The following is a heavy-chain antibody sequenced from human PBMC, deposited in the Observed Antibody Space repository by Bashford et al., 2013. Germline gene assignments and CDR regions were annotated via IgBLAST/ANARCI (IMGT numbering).Heavy chain of an antibody. D-gene: IGHD2-15*01. Sequence: ASVKVSCKASGYTFTGYYMHWVRQAPGQGLEWMGWINPNSGGTNYAQKFQGWVTMTRDTSISTAYMELSRLRSDDTAVYYCARAPRYCSGGSCRILDYWGQGTLVTVSS. CDR1: GYTFTGYY. J-gene: IGHJ4*02. CDR2: INPNSGGT. CDR3: ARAPRYCSGGSCRILDY. V-gene: IGHV1-2*04.